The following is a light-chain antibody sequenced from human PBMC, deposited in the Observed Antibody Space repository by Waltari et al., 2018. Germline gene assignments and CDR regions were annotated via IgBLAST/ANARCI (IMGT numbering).Light chain of an antibody. J-gene: IGLJ3*02. Sequence: QTVVTQEPSLSVSPGGTVTPTCTLRSGSVATTSYSTWYQQTPGQPPRTLVYKANARSSGVPDRFSGSILGNKAALTITGAQADDESDYYCALYMGSGIWVFGGGTKLTVL. CDR3: ALYMGSGIWV. CDR1: SGSVATTSY. V-gene: IGLV8-61*01. CDR2: KAN.